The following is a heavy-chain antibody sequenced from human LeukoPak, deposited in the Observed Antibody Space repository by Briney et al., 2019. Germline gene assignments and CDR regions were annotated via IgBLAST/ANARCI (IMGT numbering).Heavy chain of an antibody. CDR2: ISSSSSYI. D-gene: IGHD6-13*01. CDR3: ARSVFGAAVGTYDY. CDR1: GFTFSSYS. J-gene: IGHJ4*02. Sequence: GGSLRLSCAASGFTFSSYSMNWVRQAPGKGLEWVSSISSSSSYIYYADSVKGRFTLSRDNAKNSLYLQVKSLRVEDTAVYYCARSVFGAAVGTYDYWGQGTLVTVSS. V-gene: IGHV3-21*01.